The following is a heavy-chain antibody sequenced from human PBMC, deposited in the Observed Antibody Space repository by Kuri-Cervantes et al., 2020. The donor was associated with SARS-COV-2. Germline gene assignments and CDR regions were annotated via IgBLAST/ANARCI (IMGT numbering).Heavy chain of an antibody. Sequence: GGSLRVSCAASGFTFSSYAMSWARQAPGKGLEWVSAISGSGGSTHYADSVKGRFTISRDNSKNTLYLQMNSLRAEDTAVYYCANLQWLLIDDAFDIWGQGTMVTVSS. J-gene: IGHJ3*02. CDR2: ISGSGGST. V-gene: IGHV3-23*01. D-gene: IGHD3-22*01. CDR3: ANLQWLLIDDAFDI. CDR1: GFTFSSYA.